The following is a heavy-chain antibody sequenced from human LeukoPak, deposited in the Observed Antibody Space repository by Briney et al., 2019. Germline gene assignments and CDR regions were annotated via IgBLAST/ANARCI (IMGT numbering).Heavy chain of an antibody. CDR2: ISYDGSNK. Sequence: GGSLRLSCAASGFTFSSYGMHWVRQAPGKGLEWVAVISYDGSNKYYADSVKGRFTISRDNSKNTLYLQMNSLRAEDTAVYYCAKDGVGVSYFRAFDIWGQGTMVTVSS. J-gene: IGHJ3*02. CDR1: GFTFSSYG. CDR3: AKDGVGVSYFRAFDI. D-gene: IGHD1-26*01. V-gene: IGHV3-30*18.